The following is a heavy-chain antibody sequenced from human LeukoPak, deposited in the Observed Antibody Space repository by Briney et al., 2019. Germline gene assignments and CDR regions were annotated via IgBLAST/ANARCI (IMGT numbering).Heavy chain of an antibody. CDR1: VFTFSNYG. Sequence: GGSLRLSCAASVFTFSNYGMQWVRQAPGKVLPRVAIISYDGSVRYYGDSVRGRFTISRDNSKNTVYLQMNSLRADDTAVYYCARDRDLGVVTPWCDYWGQGVLVTVSS. CDR3: ARDRDLGVVTPWCDY. V-gene: IGHV3-30*03. CDR2: ISYDGSVR. D-gene: IGHD2-2*01. J-gene: IGHJ4*02.